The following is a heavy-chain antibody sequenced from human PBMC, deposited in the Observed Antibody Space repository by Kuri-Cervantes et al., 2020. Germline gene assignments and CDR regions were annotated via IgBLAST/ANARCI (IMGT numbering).Heavy chain of an antibody. CDR2: VFYTGTP. Sequence: SETLSLTCTVSGGSISSSSYYWGWIRQSPGKGLEWIGYVFYTGTPYYSPSLKSRVTISLDTSKNQFSLKVTSVTAADTAIYYCARDLRATSAATSAGYYYYYMDVWGKGTTVTVSS. CDR1: GGSISSSSYY. J-gene: IGHJ6*03. V-gene: IGHV4-61*05. D-gene: IGHD2-2*01. CDR3: ARDLRATSAATSAGYYYYYMDV.